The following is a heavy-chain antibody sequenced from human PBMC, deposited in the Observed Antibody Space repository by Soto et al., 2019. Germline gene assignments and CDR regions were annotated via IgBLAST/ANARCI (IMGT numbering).Heavy chain of an antibody. CDR3: AKMYSSSSSRRIGPSPFDY. CDR1: GFTFSSYA. J-gene: IGHJ4*02. Sequence: EVQLLESGGGLVQPGGSLRLSCAASGFTFSSYAMSWVRQAPGKGLEWVSAISGSGGSTYYADSVKGRFTISRDNSKNTLYLQMNSLRAEDTAVYYCAKMYSSSSSRRIGPSPFDYWGQGTLVTVSS. D-gene: IGHD6-6*01. CDR2: ISGSGGST. V-gene: IGHV3-23*01.